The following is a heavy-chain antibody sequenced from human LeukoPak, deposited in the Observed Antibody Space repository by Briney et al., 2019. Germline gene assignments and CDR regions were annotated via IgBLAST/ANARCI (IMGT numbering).Heavy chain of an antibody. D-gene: IGHD3-22*01. CDR3: ARDHYYDSSGYRGSLDY. CDR2: ISYDGSNK. J-gene: IGHJ4*02. Sequence: GGSLRLSCAASGFTFSSYAMHWVRQAPGKGLEWVAVISYDGSNKYYADSVKGRFTISRDNSKNTLYLQMNSLRAEDTAVYYCARDHYYDSSGYRGSLDYRGQGTLVTVSS. CDR1: GFTFSSYA. V-gene: IGHV3-30*04.